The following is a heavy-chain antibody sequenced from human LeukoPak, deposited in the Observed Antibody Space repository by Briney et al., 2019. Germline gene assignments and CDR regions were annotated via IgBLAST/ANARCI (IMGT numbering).Heavy chain of an antibody. V-gene: IGHV3-21*01. Sequence: PGGSLRLSCAASGFTFSSYSMSWVRQAPGKGLEWVSSISSSSSSIYYADSVKGRFTISRDNAKNSLYLQMNSLRAEDTAVYYCARVGYDFWSGYVYWGQGTLVTVSS. D-gene: IGHD3-3*01. CDR3: ARVGYDFWSGYVY. J-gene: IGHJ4*02. CDR1: GFTFSSYS. CDR2: ISSSSSSI.